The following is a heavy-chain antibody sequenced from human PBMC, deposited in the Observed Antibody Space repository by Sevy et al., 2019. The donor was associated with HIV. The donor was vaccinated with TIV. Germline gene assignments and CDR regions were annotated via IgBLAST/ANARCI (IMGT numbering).Heavy chain of an antibody. V-gene: IGHV3-7*01. CDR2: IKQDQSEK. J-gene: IGHJ4*02. CDR3: AREVGGFNWRPYYFDS. Sequence: GESLKISCETSGFIFTDYWMSWVRQIPGKGLEWVATIKQDQSEKYYVDSVKGRFAISRDSAKKSVSLQMNCLRAEDTALYFCAREVGGFNWRPYYFDSWGQGTLVTVSS. CDR1: GFIFTDYW. D-gene: IGHD3-3*01.